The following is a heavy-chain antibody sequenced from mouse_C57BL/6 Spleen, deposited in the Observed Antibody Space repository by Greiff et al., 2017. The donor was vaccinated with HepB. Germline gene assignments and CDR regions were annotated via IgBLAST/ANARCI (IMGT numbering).Heavy chain of an antibody. CDR3: ARKGDYYWYFDV. V-gene: IGHV5-16*01. D-gene: IGHD2-4*01. CDR1: GFTFSDYY. J-gene: IGHJ1*03. Sequence: EVKLVESEGGLVQPGSSMKLSCTASGFTFSDYYMAWVRQVPEKGLEWVANINYDGSSTYYLDSLKSRFIISRDNAKNILYLQMSSLKSEDTATYYCARKGDYYWYFDVWGTGTTVTVSS. CDR2: INYDGSST.